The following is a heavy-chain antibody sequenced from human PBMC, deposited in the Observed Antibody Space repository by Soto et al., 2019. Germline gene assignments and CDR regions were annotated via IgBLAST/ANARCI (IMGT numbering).Heavy chain of an antibody. J-gene: IGHJ5*02. D-gene: IGHD2-15*01. CDR1: GYTFTGYY. CDR2: INPNSGGT. CDR3: AREGACSGGSCYLIYNWFDP. Sequence: ASVKVSCKASGYTFTGYYMHWVRQAPGQGLEWMGWINPNSGGTNYAQKFQGWVTMTRDTSISTAYMELSRLRSDDTAVYYCAREGACSGGSCYLIYNWFDPWGQGTLVTVSS. V-gene: IGHV1-2*04.